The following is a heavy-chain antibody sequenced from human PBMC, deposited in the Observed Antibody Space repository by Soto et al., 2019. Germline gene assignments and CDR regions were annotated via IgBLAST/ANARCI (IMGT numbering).Heavy chain of an antibody. CDR3: ARGGDHDFWSGYYTADYYYYGMDV. D-gene: IGHD3-3*01. Sequence: QVQLVQSGAEVKKPGASVKVSCKASGYTFTSYAMHWVRQAPGQRLEWMGWINAGNGNTKYSQKFQGRVTITRDTSASTAYMELSSLRSEDTAVYYCARGGDHDFWSGYYTADYYYYGMDVWGQGTTVTVSS. V-gene: IGHV1-3*01. J-gene: IGHJ6*02. CDR1: GYTFTSYA. CDR2: INAGNGNT.